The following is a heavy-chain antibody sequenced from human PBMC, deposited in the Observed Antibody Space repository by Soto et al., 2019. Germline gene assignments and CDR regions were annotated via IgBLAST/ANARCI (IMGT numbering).Heavy chain of an antibody. Sequence: QVQLQESGPGLVKPSGTLSLTCAVSSGSIFSSNWWSWVRQPPGKGLEWIGETRNSGGANYNPSLQSRVTISVDRSKNHFFLELRSVTAADPAVYYCASHLVMAGTRGFDHWGLGTLVTVSS. CDR3: ASHLVMAGTRGFDH. CDR2: TRNSGGA. CDR1: SGSIFSSNW. D-gene: IGHD6-19*01. V-gene: IGHV4-4*02. J-gene: IGHJ4*02.